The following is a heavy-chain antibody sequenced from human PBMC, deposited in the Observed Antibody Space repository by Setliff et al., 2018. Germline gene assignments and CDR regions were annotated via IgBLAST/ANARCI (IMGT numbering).Heavy chain of an antibody. CDR2: VSTYNGDT. CDR3: ARRPIALAGYRKGAFDI. CDR1: GYSFTSFS. D-gene: IGHD6-19*01. Sequence: PGPSVKVSCKASGYSFTSFSITWVRQAPGQGLEWLGWVSTYNGDTKSAQKFRGRVTMTTDISTSTVYMELRTLRSDDTAVYYCARRPIALAGYRKGAFDIWGQGTMVTVSS. J-gene: IGHJ3*02. V-gene: IGHV1-18*01.